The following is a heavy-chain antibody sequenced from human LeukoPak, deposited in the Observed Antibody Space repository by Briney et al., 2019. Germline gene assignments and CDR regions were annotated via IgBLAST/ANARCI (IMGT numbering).Heavy chain of an antibody. Sequence: GGSLTHSCVASGFTFRTYWMYWVGQAPGKGLVWVSRITSDGNTRSYADSVKGRFTISQDNAKNTLYLQMNGLRAEDSAVYYCARGSALLGATTRLFDYWGQGTLVTVSS. CDR1: GFTFRTYW. D-gene: IGHD1-26*01. J-gene: IGHJ4*02. V-gene: IGHV3-74*01. CDR3: ARGSALLGATTRLFDY. CDR2: ITSDGNTR.